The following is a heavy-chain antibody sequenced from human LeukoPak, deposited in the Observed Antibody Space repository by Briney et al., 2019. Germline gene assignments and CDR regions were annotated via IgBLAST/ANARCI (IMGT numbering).Heavy chain of an antibody. CDR3: ARDRPYSSGWYGNNWFDP. CDR2: ISAYNGIT. CDR1: GYTFTSYY. Sequence: ASVKVSCTASGYTFTSYYINWVRQAPGQGLEWMGWISAYNGITNYAQKLQDRVTMTTDTSTSTAYMELRNLRSDDTAVYYCARDRPYSSGWYGNNWFDPWGQGTLVTVSS. V-gene: IGHV1-18*01. D-gene: IGHD6-19*01. J-gene: IGHJ5*02.